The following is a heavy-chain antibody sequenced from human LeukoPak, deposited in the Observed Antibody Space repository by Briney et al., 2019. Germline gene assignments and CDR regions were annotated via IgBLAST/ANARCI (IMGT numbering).Heavy chain of an antibody. CDR2: VSGGSDTI. J-gene: IGHJ4*02. CDR1: GLTFSTYW. V-gene: IGHV3-48*01. CDR3: VRDYKWAFDY. Sequence: PGGSLRLSCAASGLTFSTYWMSWVRQAPGKGLEWVAYVSGGSDTITYADSVKGRFTISRDNAKNSLFLQMSSLRVEDTAVYYCVRDYKWAFDYWGQGTPVTVSS. D-gene: IGHD1-20*01.